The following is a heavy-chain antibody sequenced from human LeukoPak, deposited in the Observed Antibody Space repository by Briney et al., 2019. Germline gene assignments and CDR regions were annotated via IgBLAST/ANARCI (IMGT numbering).Heavy chain of an antibody. V-gene: IGHV1-2*02. CDR3: ARASGFGDYYASGGPYNWFDS. CDR2: INPNSGGT. CDR1: GYTFTGYY. D-gene: IGHD3-10*01. J-gene: IGHJ5*01. Sequence: GASVKVSCKASGYTFTGYYIHWVRQAPGQGLEWMGWINPNSGGTNYAQKFQGRVTMTRDTSISTVYMELSRLRSDDTAVYYCARASGFGDYYASGGPYNWFDSWGQGTLVTVSS.